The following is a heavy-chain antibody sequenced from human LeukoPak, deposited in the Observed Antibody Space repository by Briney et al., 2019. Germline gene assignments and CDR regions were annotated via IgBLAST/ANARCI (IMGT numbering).Heavy chain of an antibody. Sequence: ASVKVSCKASGYTFTSYDINWVRQATGQGLGWMGRMNPNSGNTGYAQKFQGRVTMTRNTSISTAYMELSSLRSEDTAVYYCARGSSVFGITKYDYWGQGTLVTVSS. CDR3: ARGSSVFGITKYDY. V-gene: IGHV1-8*01. CDR2: MNPNSGNT. CDR1: GYTFTSYD. D-gene: IGHD3-10*01. J-gene: IGHJ4*02.